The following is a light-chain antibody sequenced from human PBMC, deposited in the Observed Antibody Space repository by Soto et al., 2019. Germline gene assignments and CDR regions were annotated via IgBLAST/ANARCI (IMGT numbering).Light chain of an antibody. CDR1: ASDIGRYNY. CDR3: NSYVGSNKYV. CDR2: EVT. Sequence: QSVLTQPPSASGSPGQSVSISCIGTASDIGRYNYVSWYQHHPGKAPKLIIYEVTKRPSGVPDRFSGSKSANTASLTVSGLQADDEADYYCNSYVGSNKYVFGTGTKGHRP. V-gene: IGLV2-8*01. J-gene: IGLJ1*01.